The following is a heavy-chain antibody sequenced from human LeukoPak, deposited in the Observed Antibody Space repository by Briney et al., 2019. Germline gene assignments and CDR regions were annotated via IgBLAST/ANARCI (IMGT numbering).Heavy chain of an antibody. J-gene: IGHJ4*02. CDR3: ARASGDYYGSGSNFDY. Sequence: ASVKVSCKASGYTFTGYYIHWVRQAPGQGLEWMGWINPNTGGTSYAQKFQGRVTMTRDTSISTVYMELSRLRSDDTAVYYCARASGDYYGSGSNFDYWGQGTLVTVSS. CDR1: GYTFTGYY. V-gene: IGHV1-2*02. CDR2: INPNTGGT. D-gene: IGHD3-10*01.